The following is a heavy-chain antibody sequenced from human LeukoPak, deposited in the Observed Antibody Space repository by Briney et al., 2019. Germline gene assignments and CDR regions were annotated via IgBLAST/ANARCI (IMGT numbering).Heavy chain of an antibody. V-gene: IGHV3-30*02. Sequence: GGSLRLSCAASGFTFSTFGMHWVRQAPGKGLEWVAFIRYDGSNQYYEDSVKGRFTISRDNSKNKLYLQMSRLRPEDSAFYYCVKDDFYDATEAWGRGTLVTVSS. CDR2: IRYDGSNQ. CDR1: GFTFSTFG. D-gene: IGHD3-22*01. CDR3: VKDDFYDATEA. J-gene: IGHJ5*02.